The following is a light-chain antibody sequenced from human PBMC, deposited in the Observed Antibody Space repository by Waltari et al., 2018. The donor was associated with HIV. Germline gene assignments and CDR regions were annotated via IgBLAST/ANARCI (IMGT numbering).Light chain of an antibody. CDR2: KDI. Sequence: SYMLTQSPSVSVSPGQTATITCSGAIRPKPNSWYRQRPGQAPVVVIYKDIERPSGNPDRFSGSRSGTTLTLTISGVQTEDEADYYCQSIDRGTTWVFGGGTKLTVL. V-gene: IGLV3-25*03. J-gene: IGLJ3*02. CDR3: QSIDRGTTWV. CDR1: IRPKPN.